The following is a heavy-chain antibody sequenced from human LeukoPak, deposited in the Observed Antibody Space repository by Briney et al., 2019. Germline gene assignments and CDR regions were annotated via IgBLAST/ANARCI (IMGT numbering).Heavy chain of an antibody. CDR3: ARDGSGGSYIDY. CDR2: IIPIFGTA. D-gene: IGHD1-26*01. CDR1: GGTFSSYA. V-gene: IGHV1-69*05. Sequence: SVKVSCKASGGTFSSYAISWVRQAPGQGLEWMGGIIPIFGTANYAQKFQGRVTITTDESTSTAYMELSSLRSEDTAVYYCARDGSGGSYIDYWGQGTLVTVSS. J-gene: IGHJ4*02.